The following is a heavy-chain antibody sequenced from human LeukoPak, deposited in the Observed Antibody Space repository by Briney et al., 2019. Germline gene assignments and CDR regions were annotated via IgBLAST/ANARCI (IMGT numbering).Heavy chain of an antibody. CDR2: INHSGST. D-gene: IGHD6-13*01. Sequence: SETLSLTCAVYGGSFSGCYWSWIRQPPGKGLEWIGEINHSGSTNYNPSLKSRVTISVDTSKNQFSLKLSSVTAADTAVYYCARGRSYSSSWLSDYWGQGTLVTVSS. J-gene: IGHJ4*02. CDR1: GGSFSGCY. CDR3: ARGRSYSSSWLSDY. V-gene: IGHV4-34*01.